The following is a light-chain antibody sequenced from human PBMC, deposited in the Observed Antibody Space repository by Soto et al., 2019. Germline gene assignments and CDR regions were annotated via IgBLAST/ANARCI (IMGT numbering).Light chain of an antibody. CDR2: GAF. Sequence: EIVLTQSPGTLSLSPGEIATLSCSASQSVSSSYLAWYQQKSGQAPRLLIYGAFSRANGIPVRFSGSASGTDFTLIISRLEPEDVAVYYCQQYGSLPKTFGQGTKVDIK. J-gene: IGKJ1*01. V-gene: IGKV3-20*01. CDR1: QSVSSSY. CDR3: QQYGSLPKT.